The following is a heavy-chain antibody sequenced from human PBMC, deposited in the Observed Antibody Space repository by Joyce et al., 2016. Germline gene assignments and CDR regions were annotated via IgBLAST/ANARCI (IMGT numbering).Heavy chain of an antibody. CDR1: GYSLTALS. J-gene: IGHJ4*02. D-gene: IGHD1-26*01. Sequence: QVQLVPSGSEVKKPGASVKVSCRVSGYSLTALSIHWVRQAPGRGLEGMGGFDAENDERVYAQRFRGRATMTEDTFTDTAYMELTGLTSEDTAVYYCAAGVGFFDYWGQGTLVTGSS. CDR2: FDAENDER. V-gene: IGHV1-24*01. CDR3: AAGVGFFDY.